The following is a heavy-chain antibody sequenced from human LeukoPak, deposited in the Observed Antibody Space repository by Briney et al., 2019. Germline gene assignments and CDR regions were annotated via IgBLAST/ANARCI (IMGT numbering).Heavy chain of an antibody. J-gene: IGHJ4*02. Sequence: PGGSLRLSCAASGFTFRTYAMHWVRQAPGKGLEYVSAISSNGGSTYYAKSVKGRFSTSRDNSKNTLYLQMGSLRAEDMAVYYCARTSGSYGEPYQYWGQGTLVTVSS. CDR2: ISSNGGST. CDR3: ARTSGSYGEPYQY. V-gene: IGHV3-64*01. D-gene: IGHD1-26*01. CDR1: GFTFRTYA.